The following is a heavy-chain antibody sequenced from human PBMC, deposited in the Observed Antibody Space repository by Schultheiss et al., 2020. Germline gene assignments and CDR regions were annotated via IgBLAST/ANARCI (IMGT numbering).Heavy chain of an antibody. D-gene: IGHD3-10*01. V-gene: IGHV4-61*01. CDR2: IYYSGST. CDR1: GGSVSSGSYY. J-gene: IGHJ4*02. CDR3: ARESITMVRAFDY. Sequence: SETLSLTCTVSGGSVSSGSYYWSWIRQPPGKGLEWIGYIYYSGSTNYNPSLKSRVTISVDTSKNQFSLKLSSVTAADTAVYYCARESITMVRAFDYWGQGTLVTVSS.